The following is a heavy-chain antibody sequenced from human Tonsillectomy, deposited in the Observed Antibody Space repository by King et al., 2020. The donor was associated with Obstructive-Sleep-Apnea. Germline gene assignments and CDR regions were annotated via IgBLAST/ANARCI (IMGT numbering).Heavy chain of an antibody. CDR3: AKPLPYYGIGYYYDY. CDR2: IRYDGSNK. V-gene: IGHV3-30*02. CDR1: GFTFSSYG. Sequence: VQLVESGGGVVQPGGSLRLSCAASGFTFSSYGMHWVRQAPGKGLEWVAFIRYDGSNKYYADSVKGRFTISRDNSKNTLYLQMNSLRPEDTALYYCAKPLPYYGIGYYYDYWGQGTLVTVSS. J-gene: IGHJ4*02. D-gene: IGHD3-22*01.